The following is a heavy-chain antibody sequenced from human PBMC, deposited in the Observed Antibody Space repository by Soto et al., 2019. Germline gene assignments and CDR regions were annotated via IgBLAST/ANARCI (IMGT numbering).Heavy chain of an antibody. V-gene: IGHV4-59*08. CDR2: IYYSGST. D-gene: IGHD3-10*01. J-gene: IGHJ5*02. Sequence: QVQLQESGPGLVKPSETLSLTCTVSGGSISSYYWSWIRQPPGKGLEWIGYIYYSGSTNYNPSLKSRVTISVDTSQNQFSLKLSSVTAADTAVYSCARHLYGSGERFDPWGQGTLVTVSS. CDR1: GGSISSYY. CDR3: ARHLYGSGERFDP.